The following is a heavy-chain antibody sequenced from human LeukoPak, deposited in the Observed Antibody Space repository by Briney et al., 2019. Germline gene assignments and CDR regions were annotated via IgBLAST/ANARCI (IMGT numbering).Heavy chain of an antibody. D-gene: IGHD6-19*01. CDR3: TRSISPGYSSGWYFGEFDY. Sequence: GGSLRLSCAASGFTFRGSAMHWVRQASGKGLEWVGRIRSKANSYATAYAASVKGRFTISRDDSKNTAYLQMNSLKTEDTAVYYCTRSISPGYSSGWYFGEFDYWGQGTLVTVSS. V-gene: IGHV3-73*01. CDR2: IRSKANSYAT. J-gene: IGHJ4*02. CDR1: GFTFRGSA.